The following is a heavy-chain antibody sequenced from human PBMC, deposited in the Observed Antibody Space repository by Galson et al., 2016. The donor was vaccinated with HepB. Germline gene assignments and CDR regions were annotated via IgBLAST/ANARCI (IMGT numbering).Heavy chain of an antibody. D-gene: IGHD3-10*01. Sequence: ETLSLTCSVSGDSVRSDRFYWNWIRQSPGKGLQWIGYIYTRKTPTYNPSLSSRVTISVDTSTNQFYLTLNSVTAADTAVYYCARGPFGPRFELLSRWFDPWGQGILVTVSS. CDR1: GDSVRSDRFY. CDR3: ARGPFGPRFELLSRWFDP. J-gene: IGHJ5*02. V-gene: IGHV4-61*01. CDR2: IYTRKTP.